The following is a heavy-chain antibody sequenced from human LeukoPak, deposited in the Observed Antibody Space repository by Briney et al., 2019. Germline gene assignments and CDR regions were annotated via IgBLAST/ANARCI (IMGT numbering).Heavy chain of an antibody. J-gene: IGHJ4*02. CDR2: IYHSGGT. Sequence: SETLSLTCAVSGGSISSSNWWSWVRQPPGKGLEWLGEIYHSGGTNYNPSLKSRVTISVDKSKNQFSLKLSSVTAADTAMYYCARAYYDFWSGSRNYFDYWGQGTLVTVSS. D-gene: IGHD3-3*01. CDR1: GGSISSSNW. V-gene: IGHV4-4*02. CDR3: ARAYYDFWSGSRNYFDY.